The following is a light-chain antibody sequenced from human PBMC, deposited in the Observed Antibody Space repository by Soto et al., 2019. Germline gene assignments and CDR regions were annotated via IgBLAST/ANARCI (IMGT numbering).Light chain of an antibody. V-gene: IGLV7-46*01. CDR1: TGAVTSGHY. J-gene: IGLJ2*01. CDR2: DTS. Sequence: QAVVTQEPSLTVSPGGTVTLTCGSSTGAVTSGHYPYWFQQKPGQAPRTLIYDTSNKHSWTPARFSGSLLGGKAALTLSGAQPEDEAEYYCLLSYSGARVVFGGGTKRPS. CDR3: LLSYSGARVV.